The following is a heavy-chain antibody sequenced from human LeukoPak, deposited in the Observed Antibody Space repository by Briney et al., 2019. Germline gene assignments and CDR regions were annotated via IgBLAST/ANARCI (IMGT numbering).Heavy chain of an antibody. CDR2: IDPNNGGT. J-gene: IGHJ4*02. Sequence: ASVKVSCKASGYTFTAYYMHWVRQDPRQGLEWMGWIDPNNGGTNYAQNFQGRVTMTRDTSVSTAYMELSRLRSDDTAVYYCARGGPMVYDYWGQGTPVIVPS. CDR3: ARGGPMVYDY. CDR1: GYTFTAYY. V-gene: IGHV1-2*02. D-gene: IGHD3-10*01.